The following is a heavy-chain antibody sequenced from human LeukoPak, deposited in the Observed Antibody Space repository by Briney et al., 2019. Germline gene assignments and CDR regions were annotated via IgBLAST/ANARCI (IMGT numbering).Heavy chain of an antibody. CDR1: GFTFSSYA. D-gene: IGHD1-1*01. J-gene: IGHJ6*03. CDR3: ARYNWNDAQPYYYIDV. V-gene: IGHV3-30-3*01. Sequence: PGGSLRLSCAASGFTFSSYAMHWVRQAPGKGLEWVAVISYDGSNKYYADSVKGRFTISRDNSKNTLYLQMNSLRAEDTAVYYCARYNWNDAQPYYYIDVWGKGTTVTVSS. CDR2: ISYDGSNK.